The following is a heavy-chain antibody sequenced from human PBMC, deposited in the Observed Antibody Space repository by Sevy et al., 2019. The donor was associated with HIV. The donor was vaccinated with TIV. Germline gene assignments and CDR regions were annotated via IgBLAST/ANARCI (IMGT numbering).Heavy chain of an antibody. D-gene: IGHD3-3*01. CDR3: ARDVDFWSGYYYYYGMDV. CDR1: GFTFSSYG. CDR2: IWYDGSNK. Sequence: GGFLRLSCAASGFTFSSYGMHWVRQAPGKGLEWVAVIWYDGSNKYYSDSVKGRFTISRDNSKNTLYLQMNSLRAEDAAVYYCARDVDFWSGYYYYYGMDVWGQGTTVTVSS. J-gene: IGHJ6*02. V-gene: IGHV3-33*01.